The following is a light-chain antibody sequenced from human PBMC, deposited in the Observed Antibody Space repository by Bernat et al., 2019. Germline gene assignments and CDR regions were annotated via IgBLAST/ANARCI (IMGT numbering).Light chain of an antibody. CDR3: KPRGNWPLS. Sequence: EIVLTQSPATLSLSPGERAALSCRASHSVSSSLACYQQKPGQAPRLLIYDASNRATGIPARFSGSGSGTDFTLTISSHETEDFTVYYCKPRGNWPLSCGQGTRLEIK. CDR2: DAS. V-gene: IGKV3-11*01. J-gene: IGKJ5*01. CDR1: HSVSSS.